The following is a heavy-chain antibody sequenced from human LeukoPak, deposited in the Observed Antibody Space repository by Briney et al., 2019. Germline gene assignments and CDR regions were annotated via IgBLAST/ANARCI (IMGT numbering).Heavy chain of an antibody. Sequence: SGPTLVKPTQTLTLTCTFSGFSLSTSGVGVGWIRQPPGKALEWLALIYWNDDERYSPSLKSRLTITKDTSKNQVVLTMTNMDPVDTATYYCARSFFGYCDSSSCLNWFAPWGQGTLVTVSS. D-gene: IGHD2-2*01. CDR2: IYWNDDE. J-gene: IGHJ5*02. CDR1: GFSLSTSGVG. CDR3: ARSFFGYCDSSSCLNWFAP. V-gene: IGHV2-5*01.